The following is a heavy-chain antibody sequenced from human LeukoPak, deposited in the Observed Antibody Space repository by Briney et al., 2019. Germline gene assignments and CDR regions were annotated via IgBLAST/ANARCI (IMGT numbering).Heavy chain of an antibody. Sequence: GAPVKVSCKASGYTFTSYYIHWVRQAPGQRLEWMGTVDPSGGRTTYAREFQGRVTLTRDTSTSTVYMELSSLRSEDTAIYYCARAHSSGWYREAFDIWGQGTMVTVSS. CDR2: VDPSGGRT. J-gene: IGHJ3*02. CDR1: GYTFTSYY. D-gene: IGHD6-19*01. V-gene: IGHV1-46*01. CDR3: ARAHSSGWYREAFDI.